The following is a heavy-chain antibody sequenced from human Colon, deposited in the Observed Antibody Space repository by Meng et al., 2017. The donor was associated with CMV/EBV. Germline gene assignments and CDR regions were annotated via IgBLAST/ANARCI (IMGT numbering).Heavy chain of an antibody. Sequence: SVKVSCKASGGTFSSYPINWVRQAPGQGLEWMGGIIPIFGTANYAQKFQGRVTITTDVSTSTDYMELSSLRSEDTAVYYCARDSPPSGNYARMDVWGQGTTVTVSS. J-gene: IGHJ6*02. V-gene: IGHV1-69*05. CDR1: GGTFSSYP. D-gene: IGHD1-26*01. CDR2: IIPIFGTA. CDR3: ARDSPPSGNYARMDV.